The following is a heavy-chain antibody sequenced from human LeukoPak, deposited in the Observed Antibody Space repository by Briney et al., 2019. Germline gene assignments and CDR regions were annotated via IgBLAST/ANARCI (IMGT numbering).Heavy chain of an antibody. CDR3: ARDADILTGYYDY. CDR2: IKQDGSEK. J-gene: IGHJ4*02. Sequence: GGSLRLSCAASGFTFSSYWMSWVRQAPGKGLEWVANIKQDGSEKYYVDSVKGRFTISRDNAKNSLYLQMNSLRAEDTAVYYCARDADILTGYYDYWGQGTLVTVSS. D-gene: IGHD3-9*01. CDR1: GFTFSSYW. V-gene: IGHV3-7*01.